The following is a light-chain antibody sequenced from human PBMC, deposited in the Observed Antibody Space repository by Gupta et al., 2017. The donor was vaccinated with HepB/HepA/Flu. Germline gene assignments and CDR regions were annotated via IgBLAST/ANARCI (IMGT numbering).Light chain of an antibody. CDR2: GAS. CDR3: QYDGSSPWT. Sequence: EIVSTPCQATLSWSPGERATLSCRASQSVRSSYLGCHQQKAGQAPRLLIYGASSTATGLPDRISGSASGTYFTLTISMQYPEDFAVYYCQYDGSSPWTFGQGTKVEIK. V-gene: IGKV3-20*01. CDR1: QSVRSSY. J-gene: IGKJ1*01.